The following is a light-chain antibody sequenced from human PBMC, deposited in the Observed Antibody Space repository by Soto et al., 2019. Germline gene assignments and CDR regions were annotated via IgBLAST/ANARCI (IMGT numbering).Light chain of an antibody. Sequence: QSALAQPASVSGSPGQSITISCTGTNSDIGTYKLVSWYQQHPGGTPKLMIYEASKRPSGVSHRFSGSRSGNTASLTISGLQAEDEADYYCCSYAGSSTYVFGTGTKLTVL. CDR2: EAS. J-gene: IGLJ1*01. V-gene: IGLV2-23*01. CDR1: NSDIGTYKL. CDR3: CSYAGSSTYV.